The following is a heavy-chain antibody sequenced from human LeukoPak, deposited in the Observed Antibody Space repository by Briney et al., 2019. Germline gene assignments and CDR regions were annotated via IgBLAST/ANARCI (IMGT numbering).Heavy chain of an antibody. V-gene: IGHV3-23*01. CDR3: AKASWELLDFDY. J-gene: IGHJ4*02. Sequence: GGSLRLSCAASGFTFSSYAMSWVRQAPGKGLEWVSAISGSGGSTYYADSVKGRFTISGDNSKNTLYLQMNSLRAEDTAVYYCAKASWELLDFDYWGQGTLVTVSS. CDR2: ISGSGGST. D-gene: IGHD1-26*01. CDR1: GFTFSSYA.